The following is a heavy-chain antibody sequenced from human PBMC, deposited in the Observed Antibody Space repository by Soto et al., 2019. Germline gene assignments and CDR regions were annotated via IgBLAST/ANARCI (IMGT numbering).Heavy chain of an antibody. CDR3: AGPGYSSQDY. D-gene: IGHD5-18*01. CDR2: ISGSGDGT. Sequence: EVQLLESGGGLVQPGGSLRLSCAASGFTFSSFALSWVRQAPGKGLEWVSAISGSGDGTDYADSVKGRFTISRDNSKNTLYLQMNSLRAEDTAVYYCAGPGYSSQDYCGQGALVTVSS. J-gene: IGHJ4*02. V-gene: IGHV3-23*01. CDR1: GFTFSSFA.